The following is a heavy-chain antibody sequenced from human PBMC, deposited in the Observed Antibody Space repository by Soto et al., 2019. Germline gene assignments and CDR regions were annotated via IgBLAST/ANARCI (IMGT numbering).Heavy chain of an antibody. CDR3: PRGGAVAGRQGGYFQH. J-gene: IGHJ1*01. D-gene: IGHD6-19*01. V-gene: IGHV4-34*01. Sequence: PSETLSLTCAVYGGSFSGYYWSWIRQPPGKGLEWIGEINHSGSTNYNPSLKSRVTISVDTSKNQFSLKLSSVTAADTAVYYCPRGGAVAGRQGGYFQHRGQGTLGTAPS. CDR2: INHSGST. CDR1: GGSFSGYY.